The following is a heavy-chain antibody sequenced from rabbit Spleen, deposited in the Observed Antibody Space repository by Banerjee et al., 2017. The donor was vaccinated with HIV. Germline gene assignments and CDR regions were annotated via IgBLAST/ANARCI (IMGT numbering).Heavy chain of an antibody. CDR2: INAITGKA. J-gene: IGHJ4*01. V-gene: IGHV1S40*01. Sequence: QSLEESGGDLVKPEGSLTLTCTASGFSFSNKAVMCWVRQASGKGLEWIACINAITGKAVYASWAKGRFTFSKTSSTTVTLQMTSLTAADTATYFCARSFGGYVNDGGAYFYLWGPGPLVTVS. D-gene: IGHD1-1*01. CDR1: GFSFSNKAV. CDR3: ARSFGGYVNDGGAYFYL.